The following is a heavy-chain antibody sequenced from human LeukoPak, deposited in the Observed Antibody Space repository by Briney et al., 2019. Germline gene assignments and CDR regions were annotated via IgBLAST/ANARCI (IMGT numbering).Heavy chain of an antibody. V-gene: IGHV3-21*01. Sequence: PGGSLRLSCAASGFTFSVFHMNWVRQAPGKGLEWISSITSSGTYTTYADSIQGRFTISRDNAKNSLYLQMNSLRVDDTALYYCARASGGWDLDYWGHGALVTVSS. J-gene: IGHJ4*01. CDR2: ITSSGTYT. CDR1: GFTFSVFH. D-gene: IGHD1-26*01. CDR3: ARASGGWDLDY.